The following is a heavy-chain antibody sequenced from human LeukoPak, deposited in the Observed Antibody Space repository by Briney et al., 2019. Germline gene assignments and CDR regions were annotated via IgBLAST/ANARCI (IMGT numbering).Heavy chain of an antibody. CDR3: ARRLTTVTTRGAFDI. Sequence: PGGSLRLSCAASGFTFSNSWMTWVRQAPGKGLEWVANIKEDGSEKYYVDSVKGRFSISRDNAKNSLYLQMNSLRAEDTAVYYCARRLTTVTTRGAFDIWGQGTMVTVSS. J-gene: IGHJ3*02. D-gene: IGHD4-17*01. CDR1: GFTFSNSW. V-gene: IGHV3-7*01. CDR2: IKEDGSEK.